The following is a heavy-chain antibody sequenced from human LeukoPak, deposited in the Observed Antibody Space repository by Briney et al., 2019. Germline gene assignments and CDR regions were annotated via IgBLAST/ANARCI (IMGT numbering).Heavy chain of an antibody. D-gene: IGHD6-13*01. Sequence: GGSLRLSCAASGFTVSSNYMSWVRQAPGKGLEWVSVIYSGGSTYYADSVKGRFTISRDNSKDTLYLQMNSLRAEDTAVYYCAKDMLRWRVRAAGFDYWGQGTLVTVSS. J-gene: IGHJ4*02. CDR1: GFTVSSNY. V-gene: IGHV3-53*01. CDR2: IYSGGST. CDR3: AKDMLRWRVRAAGFDY.